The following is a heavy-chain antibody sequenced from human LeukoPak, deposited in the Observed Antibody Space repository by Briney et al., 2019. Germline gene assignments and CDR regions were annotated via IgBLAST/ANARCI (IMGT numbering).Heavy chain of an antibody. CDR1: GYSISSGYY. CDR3: ARFFADGASDY. J-gene: IGHJ4*02. V-gene: IGHV4-38-2*01. D-gene: IGHD4/OR15-4a*01. CDR2: IYHSGST. Sequence: PSETLSLTCAVSGYSISSGYYWGWIRQPPGKGLEWIGSIYHSGSTYYNPSLKSRVTISVDTSKNQFSLKLSSVTAADTAVYYCARFFADGASDYWGQGTLVTVSS.